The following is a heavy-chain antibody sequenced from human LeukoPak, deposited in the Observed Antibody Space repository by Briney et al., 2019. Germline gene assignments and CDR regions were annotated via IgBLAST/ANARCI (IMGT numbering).Heavy chain of an antibody. Sequence: SETLSLTCTVSGGSISSYYWSWIRQPPGKGLEWIGYIYYSGSTNYNPSLKSRVTISVDTSKNQFSLKLSSVTAADTAVYYCARHAISSAWSIDYWGQGTLVTVSS. V-gene: IGHV4-59*08. J-gene: IGHJ4*02. CDR3: ARHAISSAWSIDY. D-gene: IGHD6-19*01. CDR1: GGSISSYY. CDR2: IYYSGST.